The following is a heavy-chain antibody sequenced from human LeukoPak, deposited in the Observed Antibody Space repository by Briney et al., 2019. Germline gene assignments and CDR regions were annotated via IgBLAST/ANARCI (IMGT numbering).Heavy chain of an antibody. V-gene: IGHV4-4*07. CDR3: ARDEVGATGDDAFDI. Sequence: SETLSLTCTVPGGSISSYYWSWIRQPAGKGLEWIGRIYTSGSTNYNPSLKSRVTMSVDTSKNQFSLKLSSVTAADTAVYYCARDEVGATGDDAFDIWGQGTMVTVSS. D-gene: IGHD1-26*01. CDR1: GGSISSYY. CDR2: IYTSGST. J-gene: IGHJ3*02.